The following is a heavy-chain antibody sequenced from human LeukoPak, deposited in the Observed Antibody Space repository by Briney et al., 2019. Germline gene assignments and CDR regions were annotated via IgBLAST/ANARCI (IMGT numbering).Heavy chain of an antibody. D-gene: IGHD1-26*01. Sequence: ASVKVSCKTSGYTFINYDINWGRQATGQGLEWMGWMNPKSGNTGSAQRFQGRITMTRDTTISTAYMELSSLASEDTAVYYCARVWGAIDYWGQGTLVTVSS. CDR3: ARVWGAIDY. CDR2: MNPKSGNT. J-gene: IGHJ4*02. V-gene: IGHV1-8*01. CDR1: GYTFINYD.